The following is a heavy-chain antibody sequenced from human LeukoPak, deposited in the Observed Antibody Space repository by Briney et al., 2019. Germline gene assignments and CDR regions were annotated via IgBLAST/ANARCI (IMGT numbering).Heavy chain of an antibody. D-gene: IGHD6-13*01. Sequence: PGGSLRLSCAASGFTFSSYWMGWVRQAPGKGLEWVANIKQDGSEKYYVDSVKGRFTISRDNAKNSLYLQMNSLKTEDTAVYYCTRVQQRVRGVFDIWGQGTMVTVSS. CDR3: TRVQQRVRGVFDI. CDR2: IKQDGSEK. CDR1: GFTFSSYW. J-gene: IGHJ3*02. V-gene: IGHV3-7*03.